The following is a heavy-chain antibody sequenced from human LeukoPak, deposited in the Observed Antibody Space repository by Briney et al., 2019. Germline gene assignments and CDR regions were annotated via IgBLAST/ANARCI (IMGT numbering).Heavy chain of an antibody. D-gene: IGHD4-17*01. J-gene: IGHJ4*02. CDR1: GGSISSYY. CDR3: ARVWVTTRGFDY. Sequence: PSETLSLTCTVSGGSISSYYWSWIRRPPGKGLEWIGYIYYSGSTYYNPSLKSRVTISVDTSKNQFSLKLSSVTAADTAVYYCARVWVTTRGFDYWGQGTLVTVSS. CDR2: IYYSGST. V-gene: IGHV4-30-4*08.